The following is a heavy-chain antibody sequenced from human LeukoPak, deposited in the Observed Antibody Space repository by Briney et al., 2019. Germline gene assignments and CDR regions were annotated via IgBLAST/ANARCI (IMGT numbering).Heavy chain of an antibody. CDR1: GGSVSSGSYY. CDR3: ARDRNGWYSDY. D-gene: IGHD6-19*01. J-gene: IGHJ4*02. V-gene: IGHV4-61*01. Sequence: SQTLSLTCTVSGGSVSSGSYYWSWIRQPPGKGLEWIGYIYYSGSTNYNPSLKSRVTISVDTSKNQFSLKLISVTAADTAVYYCARDRNGWYSDYWGQGTLVTVSS. CDR2: IYYSGST.